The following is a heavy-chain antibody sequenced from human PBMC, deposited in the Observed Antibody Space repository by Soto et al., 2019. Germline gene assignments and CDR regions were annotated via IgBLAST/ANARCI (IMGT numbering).Heavy chain of an antibody. CDR1: GFTFSDYY. V-gene: IGHV3-11*01. CDR3: ARDFDYYDTSGYYYGLFDY. CDR2: ISSSGSTI. D-gene: IGHD3-22*01. J-gene: IGHJ4*01. Sequence: GGSLRLSCAASGFTFSDYYMSWIRQAPGKGLEWVSYISSSGSTIYYADSVKGRFTISRDNAKNSLYLQMNNLRAEDTAVYYRARDFDYYDTSGYYYGLFDYWGQGTLVTVSS.